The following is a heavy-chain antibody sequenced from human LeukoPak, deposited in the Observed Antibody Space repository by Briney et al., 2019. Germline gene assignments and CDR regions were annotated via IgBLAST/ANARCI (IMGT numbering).Heavy chain of an antibody. CDR2: IYHSGST. CDR1: GYSISSGYY. CDR3: ARHSPQLQYFDY. J-gene: IGHJ4*02. V-gene: IGHV4-38-2*01. D-gene: IGHD2-2*01. Sequence: SETLSLTCAVSGYSISSGYYWGWIRQPPGKGLEWIGSIYHSGSTYYNPSLKSRVTISVDTSKNQFSLKLSSVTAADTAAYYCARHSPQLQYFDYWGQGTLVTVSS.